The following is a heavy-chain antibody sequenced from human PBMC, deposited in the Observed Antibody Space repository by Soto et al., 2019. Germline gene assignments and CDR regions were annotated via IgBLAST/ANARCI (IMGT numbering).Heavy chain of an antibody. CDR3: ARASIAARLVDY. CDR2: IYYSGST. V-gene: IGHV4-59*01. J-gene: IGHJ4*02. Sequence: PSETLSLTCTVSGGSISSYYWSWIRQPPGKGLEWIGYIYYSGSTNYNPSLKSRVTISVDTSKNQFSLKLSSVTAADTAVYYCARASIAARLVDYWGQGTLVTVSS. CDR1: GGSISSYY. D-gene: IGHD6-6*01.